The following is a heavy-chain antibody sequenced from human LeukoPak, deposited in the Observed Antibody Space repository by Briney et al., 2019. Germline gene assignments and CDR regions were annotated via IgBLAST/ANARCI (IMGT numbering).Heavy chain of an antibody. CDR2: ISGSGGST. CDR1: GFTFSSYA. V-gene: IGHV3-23*01. CDR3: NYVYYGSGSYSSLFDY. D-gene: IGHD3-10*01. Sequence: GGSLRLSCAASGFTFSSYAMSWVRQAPGKGLEWVSAISGSGGSTYYADSVKGRFTISRDNSKNTLYLQMNSLRAEDTAVYYCNYVYYGSGSYSSLFDYWGQGTLVTVSS. J-gene: IGHJ4*02.